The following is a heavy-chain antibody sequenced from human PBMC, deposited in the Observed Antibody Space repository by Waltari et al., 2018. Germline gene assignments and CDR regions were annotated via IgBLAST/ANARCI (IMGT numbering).Heavy chain of an antibody. V-gene: IGHV3-74*03. CDR1: GFTFSSFW. J-gene: IGHJ6*02. Sequence: EEKVVESGGGLVQPGDSLRLSCAASGFTFSSFWMNWVRQAPGKGPPWVSRISTDASDTTYADSVKGRFTISRDNARNTLYLQMNRLRAEDTAVYFCARVSRRTYRSPVPGRHYYYGMDVWGQGTTVTVSS. CDR3: ARVSRRTYRSPVPGRHYYYGMDV. D-gene: IGHD1-1*01. CDR2: ISTDASDT.